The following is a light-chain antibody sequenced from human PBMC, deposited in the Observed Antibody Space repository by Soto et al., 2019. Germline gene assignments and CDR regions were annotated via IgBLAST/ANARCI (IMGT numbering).Light chain of an antibody. Sequence: EIVLTQSPGTQSLSPGERATLTCRASQRVSANYLAWYQQRPGQAPRLLIYEASSRATGIPDRFSGSGSGTDFTLTISRLDPEDFAMYYCQQYGSSPLTFGGGSKVDIK. V-gene: IGKV3-20*01. CDR3: QQYGSSPLT. J-gene: IGKJ4*01. CDR1: QRVSANY. CDR2: EAS.